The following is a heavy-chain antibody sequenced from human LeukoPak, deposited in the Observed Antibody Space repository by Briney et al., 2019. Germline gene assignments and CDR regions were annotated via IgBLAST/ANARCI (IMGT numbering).Heavy chain of an antibody. CDR2: INSDGSST. J-gene: IGHJ1*01. D-gene: IGHD2-2*01. Sequence: GGSLRLSCAASGFTFNNYWMNWVRQAPGKGLVWVARINSDGSSTTEADSVRGRFTISRDNAKNSLYLQMNSLRAEDTAVYYCATYSSSNGREFQYWGQGTLVTVSS. CDR3: ATYSSSNGREFQY. CDR1: GFTFNNYW. V-gene: IGHV3-74*01.